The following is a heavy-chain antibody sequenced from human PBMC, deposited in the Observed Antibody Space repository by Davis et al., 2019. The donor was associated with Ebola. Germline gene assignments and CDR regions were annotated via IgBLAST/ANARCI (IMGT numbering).Heavy chain of an antibody. D-gene: IGHD3-10*01. CDR1: GYTFTGYY. CDR3: ARERGLLLWFGELLY. V-gene: IGHV1-2*06. J-gene: IGHJ4*02. CDR2: INPNSGGT. Sequence: ASVKVSCKASGYTFTGYYMHWVRQAPGQGLEWMGRINPNSGGTNYAQKFQGRVTMTRDTSISTAYMELSRLRSEDTAVYYCARERGLLLWFGELLYWGQGTLVTVSS.